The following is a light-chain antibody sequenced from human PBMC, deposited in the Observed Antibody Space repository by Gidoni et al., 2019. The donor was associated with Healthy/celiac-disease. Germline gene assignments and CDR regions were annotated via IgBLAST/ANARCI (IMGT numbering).Light chain of an antibody. CDR3: QQSYSTPST. CDR1: QSISSY. V-gene: IGKV1-39*01. J-gene: IGKJ2*01. CDR2: AAS. Sequence: DSQMTQSPSSLSASVGDRVTITCRASQSISSYLNWYQQKPGKAPKLLIYAASSLQSGGPSRFSGSGSGTDFTLTISSLQPEDFATYYCQQSYSTPSTFGQGTKLEIK.